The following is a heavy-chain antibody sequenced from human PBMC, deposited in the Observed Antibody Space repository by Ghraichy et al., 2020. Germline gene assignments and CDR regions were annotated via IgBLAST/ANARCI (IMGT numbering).Heavy chain of an antibody. D-gene: IGHD2-15*01. CDR1: GGSFSGYY. Sequence: SETLSLTCAVYGGSFSGYYWSWIRQPPGKGLEWIGEINHSGSTNYNPSLKSRVTISVDTSKNQFSLKLSSVTAADTAVYYCARKSAIDCSGGSCYRGAFDIWGQGTMVTVSS. V-gene: IGHV4-34*01. J-gene: IGHJ3*02. CDR3: ARKSAIDCSGGSCYRGAFDI. CDR2: INHSGST.